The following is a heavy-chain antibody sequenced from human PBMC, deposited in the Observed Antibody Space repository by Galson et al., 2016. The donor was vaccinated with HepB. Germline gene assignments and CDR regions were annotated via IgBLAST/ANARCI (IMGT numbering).Heavy chain of an antibody. J-gene: IGHJ3*02. CDR3: ARWGGTHDVWAFDI. V-gene: IGHV4-59*13. D-gene: IGHD1-26*01. CDR1: GASISNYY. CDR2: THYTGNS. Sequence: ETLSLTCTVSGASISNYYWNWIRQSPGKGLEWIGYTHYTGNSNYNPPLKSRVTMSVDTSKNQFSLTLSSVTAADTAVYYCARWGGTHDVWAFDIWGQGTMVTVSS.